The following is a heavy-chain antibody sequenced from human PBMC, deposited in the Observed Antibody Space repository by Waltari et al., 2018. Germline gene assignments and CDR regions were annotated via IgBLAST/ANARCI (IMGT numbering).Heavy chain of an antibody. CDR3: AEGFSGYDPRFDP. CDR1: KYTFIGYY. J-gene: IGHJ5*02. CDR2: IKPDSGDT. V-gene: IGHV1-2*02. Sequence: QVQLVQSGAEVKKPGASVKVSCKASKYTFIGYYIHWVRQAPGQGLEWMGWIKPDSGDTDYAQKFQGRVTLTRDTSISTAYMELNSLRSDDTAVYYCAEGFSGYDPRFDPWGQGTLVTVSS. D-gene: IGHD5-12*01.